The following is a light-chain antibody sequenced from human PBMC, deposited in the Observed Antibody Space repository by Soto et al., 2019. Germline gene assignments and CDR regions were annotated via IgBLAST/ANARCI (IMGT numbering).Light chain of an antibody. Sequence: ETVLTQSPGTLYFSPGERATLSCRASQSVGNRHVAWYQQRRGLPPRLLIYGASNRATGIPDRFSGSGSGADFTLTISRLEPEDFAVYFCHQYGNSPPGTFGQGTRLEIK. CDR3: HQYGNSPPGT. J-gene: IGKJ5*01. CDR2: GAS. V-gene: IGKV3-20*01. CDR1: QSVGNRH.